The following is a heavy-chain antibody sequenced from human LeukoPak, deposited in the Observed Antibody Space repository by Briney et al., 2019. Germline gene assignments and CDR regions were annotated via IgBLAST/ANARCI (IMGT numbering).Heavy chain of an antibody. D-gene: IGHD3-22*01. J-gene: IGHJ6*02. Sequence: PGGSLRLSCAASGFNFTSYWMRWVRQTPEKGLVWVSHFNRDGSNTRHADSVKGRFTISRDNAKNTLYLQVNSLRAEDTAVYYCARSHYYDSSGSCSFYYGMDVWGQGTTVTVSS. CDR3: ARSHYYDSSGSCSFYYGMDV. CDR2: FNRDGSNT. V-gene: IGHV3-74*01. CDR1: GFNFTSYW.